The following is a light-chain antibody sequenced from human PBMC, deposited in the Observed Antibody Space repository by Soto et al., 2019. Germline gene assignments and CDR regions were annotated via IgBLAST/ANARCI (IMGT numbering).Light chain of an antibody. CDR2: TAS. Sequence: DIQMTQSPSTLSASVGDRVTITCRASQSISTWLAWYQQKPGKAPKLLIYTASNLEGGVPSRFSGSGSGTDFTLTISCLQSEDFATYYCQQYYSFPITFGQGTRLEIK. CDR3: QQYYSFPIT. J-gene: IGKJ5*01. V-gene: IGKV1-5*03. CDR1: QSISTW.